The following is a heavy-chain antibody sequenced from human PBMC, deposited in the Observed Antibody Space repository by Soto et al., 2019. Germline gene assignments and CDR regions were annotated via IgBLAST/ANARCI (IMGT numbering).Heavy chain of an antibody. D-gene: IGHD6-6*01. CDR3: ARARKKKYSSSSGRLDY. V-gene: IGHV4-34*01. CDR1: GGSFSGYY. J-gene: IGHJ4*02. Sequence: QVQLQQWGAGLLKPSETLSLTCAVYGGSFSGYYWSWIRQPPGKGLEWIGEINHSGSTNYNPSLKSRVTISVGTSKNQYSQKLSSVTAADTAVYCCARARKKKYSSSSGRLDYWGQGTLVTVSS. CDR2: INHSGST.